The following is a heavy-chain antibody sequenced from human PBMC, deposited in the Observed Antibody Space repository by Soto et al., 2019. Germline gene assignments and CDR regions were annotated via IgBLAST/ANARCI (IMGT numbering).Heavy chain of an antibody. J-gene: IGHJ4*02. Sequence: EVQLVEFGGGLVQPGGSLRLSCAASGFTFSSYWMHWVRQAPGKGLVWVSRINSDGSSTNYADSVKGQFTISRDNAKNTLYLQMNSLRAKDTAVYYCGRGASGSYRLDYWGQGTLVTVSS. CDR1: GFTFSSYW. D-gene: IGHD3-10*01. CDR2: INSDGSST. CDR3: GRGASGSYRLDY. V-gene: IGHV3-74*01.